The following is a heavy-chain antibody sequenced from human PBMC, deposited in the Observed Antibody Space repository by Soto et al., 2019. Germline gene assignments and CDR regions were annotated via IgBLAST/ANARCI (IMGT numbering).Heavy chain of an antibody. J-gene: IGHJ4*02. Sequence: GESLKISCKGSGYSFTNYWIGWVRQMPGKGLEWMGIIYPGDSDTRYGPSFQGQVTISADKSISTAYLQWSSLKASDTAMYYCARKELRQWLVGGVDYWVQGTLVTVSS. D-gene: IGHD6-19*01. V-gene: IGHV5-51*01. CDR2: IYPGDSDT. CDR1: GYSFTNYW. CDR3: ARKELRQWLVGGVDY.